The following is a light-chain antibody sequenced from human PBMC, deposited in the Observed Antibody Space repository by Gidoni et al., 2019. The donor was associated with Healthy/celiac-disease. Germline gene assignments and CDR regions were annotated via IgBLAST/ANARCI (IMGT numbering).Light chain of an antibody. CDR1: SSNIGSNT. Sequence: QSVLPQPHSASGPPGQRVTISCSGSSSNIGSNTVNWYQQLSGTAPKLLIYSNQQRPSGVPDRFSGSKSGTSASLAISGLQSEDEADYYCAAWDDSLNGPGVVFGGGTKLTVL. CDR2: SNQ. J-gene: IGLJ2*01. CDR3: AAWDDSLNGPGVV. V-gene: IGLV1-44*01.